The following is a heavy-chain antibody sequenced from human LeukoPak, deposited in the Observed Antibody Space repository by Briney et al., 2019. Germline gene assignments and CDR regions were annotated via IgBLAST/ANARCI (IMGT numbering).Heavy chain of an antibody. V-gene: IGHV1-18*01. CDR2: VIAYNGNT. Sequence: ASVKVSCKASGYTFTGYGISWVRQAPGQGLNWMGWVIAYNGNTSYAQKLQGRVTMNTDTSTSTAYMELESLRSDDTAVYYCARDLPSRMAVAGHDAFDIWGQGTMVTVSS. J-gene: IGHJ3*02. CDR3: ARDLPSRMAVAGHDAFDI. CDR1: GYTFTGYG. D-gene: IGHD6-19*01.